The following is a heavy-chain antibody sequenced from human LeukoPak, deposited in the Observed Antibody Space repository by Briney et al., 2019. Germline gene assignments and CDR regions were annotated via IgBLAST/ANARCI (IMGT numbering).Heavy chain of an antibody. CDR2: ISGSGGST. V-gene: IGHV3-23*01. D-gene: IGHD3-22*01. CDR3: AKVQPFYYYDSSGYYYFDY. Sequence: GGSLRLSCAASGFTFSSYAMSWVRQAPGEGLEWVSAISGSGGSTYYADSVKGRFTISRDNSKNTLYLQMNSLRAEDTAVYYCAKVQPFYYYDSSGYYYFDYWGQGTLVTVSS. CDR1: GFTFSSYA. J-gene: IGHJ4*02.